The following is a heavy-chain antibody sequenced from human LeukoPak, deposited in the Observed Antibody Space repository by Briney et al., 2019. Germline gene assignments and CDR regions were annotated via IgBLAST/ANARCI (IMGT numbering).Heavy chain of an antibody. CDR2: FDPEDGET. J-gene: IGHJ6*02. CDR1: GYTLTELS. D-gene: IGHD6-19*01. Sequence: ASVKVSCKVSGYTLTELSMHWVRQAPGKGLEWMGGFDPEDGETIYAQKFQGRVTMTEDTSTDTAYMELSSLRSEDTAVYYCARGATRQWLVPGYYYYYGMDVWGQGTTVTVSS. CDR3: ARGATRQWLVPGYYYYYGMDV. V-gene: IGHV1-24*01.